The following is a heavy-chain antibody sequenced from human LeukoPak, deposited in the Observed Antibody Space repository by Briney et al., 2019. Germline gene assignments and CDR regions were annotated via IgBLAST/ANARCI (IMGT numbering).Heavy chain of an antibody. CDR1: GFTFSSYA. D-gene: IGHD5-12*01. J-gene: IGHJ6*02. CDR2: ISGSGGST. Sequence: GGSLRLSCAASGFTFSSYAMSWVRQAPGKGLGWVSAISGSGGSTYYADSVKGRFTISRDNSKNTLFLQMNSLRAEDTALYYCAKDGRSGYEYYYYGMDVWGQGTTVTVSS. CDR3: AKDGRSGYEYYYYGMDV. V-gene: IGHV3-23*01.